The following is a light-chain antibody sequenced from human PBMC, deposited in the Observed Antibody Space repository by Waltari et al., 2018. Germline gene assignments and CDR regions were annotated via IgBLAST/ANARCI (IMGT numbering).Light chain of an antibody. J-gene: IGKJ1*01. CDR2: CAS. V-gene: IGKV3-11*01. Sequence: EVVLKQSPVNLSLSPGERATLSCRASQSVGGDVAWYHHKPGQAPRHLIYCASYRATGIPASVSGIGSRTDFTLTISSREADDFGVYYCQQRSSWPPWAFGQGTRVEV. CDR1: QSVGGD. CDR3: QQRSSWPPWA.